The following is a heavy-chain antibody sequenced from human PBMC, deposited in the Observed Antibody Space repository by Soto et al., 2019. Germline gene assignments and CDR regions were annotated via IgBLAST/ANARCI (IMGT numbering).Heavy chain of an antibody. V-gene: IGHV3-53*01. CDR3: PSRDRVVRAFDS. J-gene: IGHJ3*01. CDR1: GFRVSPYY. CDR2: IYAGGTT. D-gene: IGHD3-10*02. Sequence: EVQLVESGGDLIQPGGSLRLSCAASGFRVSPYYMSWVRQAPGKGLEWVSTIYAGGTTYYADSVKGRFTISTKTSKNTQSLQMNSLRAADTGVYYCPSRDRVVRAFDSWGQGTMVNVSS.